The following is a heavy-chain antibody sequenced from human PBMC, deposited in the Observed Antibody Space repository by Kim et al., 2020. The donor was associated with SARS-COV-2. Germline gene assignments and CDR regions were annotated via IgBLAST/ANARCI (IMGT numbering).Heavy chain of an antibody. D-gene: IGHD3-10*01. CDR3: ERAAYYGAGSYSFDN. CDR1: GDSISGTTYS. Sequence: SETLSLTCSISGDSISGTTYSWDWIRQAPGKGLEWIGKISSSGSTFYNKSLKSRVTMSVDTSKSLVSLKMTSVTAADTALYYCERAAYYGAGSYSFDNWG. J-gene: IGHJ4*01. V-gene: IGHV4-39*07. CDR2: ISSSGST.